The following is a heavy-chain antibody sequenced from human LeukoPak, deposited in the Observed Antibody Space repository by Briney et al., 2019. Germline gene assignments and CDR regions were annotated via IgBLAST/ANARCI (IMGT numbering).Heavy chain of an antibody. CDR2: ISSSSSTI. Sequence: GGSLRLSCAASGFTFSDYYMTWIRQAPGKGLEWVSYISSSSSTIYYADSVKGRFTISRDNAKNSLYLQMNSLRAEDTAVYYCARDASYSTNYYFYYMDVWGKGTTVTVSS. CDR1: GFTFSDYY. J-gene: IGHJ6*03. CDR3: ARDASYSTNYYFYYMDV. V-gene: IGHV3-11*04. D-gene: IGHD2-2*01.